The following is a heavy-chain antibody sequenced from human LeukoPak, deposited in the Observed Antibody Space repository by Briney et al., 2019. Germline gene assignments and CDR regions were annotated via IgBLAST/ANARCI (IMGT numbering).Heavy chain of an antibody. CDR2: ISGSGGST. D-gene: IGHD5-18*01. J-gene: IGHJ4*02. CDR3: AKSATAMVRPHGY. V-gene: IGHV3-23*01. CDR1: GFTFSSYG. Sequence: PGGSLRLSCAASGFTFSSYGMHWVRQAPGKGLEWVSAISGSGGSTYYADSVKGRFTISRDNSKNTLYLQMNSLRAEDTAVYYCAKSATAMVRPHGYWGQGTLVTVSS.